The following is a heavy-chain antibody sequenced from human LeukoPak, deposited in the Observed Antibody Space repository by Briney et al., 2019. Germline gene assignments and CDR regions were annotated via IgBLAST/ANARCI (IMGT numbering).Heavy chain of an antibody. D-gene: IGHD3-16*01. J-gene: IGHJ4*02. CDR1: GFTVSSNY. V-gene: IGHV3-53*01. Sequence: GGSLRLSCAASGFTVSSNYMSWVRQAPGKGLGGVSVIYSGGSTYYADSVKGRFTISRDNSKNTLYLQMNSLRAEDTAVYYCARDTFRGEITYWGQGTLVTVSS. CDR3: ARDTFRGEITY. CDR2: IYSGGST.